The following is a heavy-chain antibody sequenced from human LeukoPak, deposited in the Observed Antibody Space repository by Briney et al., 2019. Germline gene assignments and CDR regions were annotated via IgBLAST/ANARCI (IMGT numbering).Heavy chain of an antibody. CDR3: ARDRRVVPAASMPSSYYYYGMDV. Sequence: SETLSLTCTVSGYSISSGYYWGWIRQPPGKGLEWIGSIYHSGSTYYNPSLKSRVTISVDTSKNQFSLKLSSVTAADTAVYYCARDRRVVPAASMPSSYYYYGMDVWGQGTTVTVSS. CDR1: GYSISSGYY. D-gene: IGHD2-2*01. CDR2: IYHSGST. V-gene: IGHV4-38-2*02. J-gene: IGHJ6*02.